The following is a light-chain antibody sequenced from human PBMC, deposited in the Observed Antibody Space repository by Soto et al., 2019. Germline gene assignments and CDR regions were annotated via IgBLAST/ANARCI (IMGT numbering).Light chain of an antibody. V-gene: IGKV3-15*01. J-gene: IGKJ3*01. Sequence: EIVMTQSPATLSVSPGERATLSCRASQSVSSNLAWYQQKPGQAPRLLIYGASTRATGIPARFSGSGSGTLFTLTSSSLQSEDVAVYYCQQYNNWPGTFGPGTKVDIK. CDR1: QSVSSN. CDR3: QQYNNWPGT. CDR2: GAS.